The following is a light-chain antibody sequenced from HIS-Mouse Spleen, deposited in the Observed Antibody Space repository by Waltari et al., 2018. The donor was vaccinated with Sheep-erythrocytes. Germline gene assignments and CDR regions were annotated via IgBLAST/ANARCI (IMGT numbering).Light chain of an antibody. CDR2: EVS. V-gene: IGLV2-8*01. CDR3: SSYAGSNNWV. Sequence: QSALTQPPSASGSPGQSVTIPCTGTRIDFGGYNYVSWYQQHPGNAPKLMIYEVSKRPSGVPDRFSGSKSGNTASLTVSGLQAEDEADYYCSSYAGSNNWVFGGGTKLTVL. J-gene: IGLJ3*02. CDR1: RIDFGGYNY.